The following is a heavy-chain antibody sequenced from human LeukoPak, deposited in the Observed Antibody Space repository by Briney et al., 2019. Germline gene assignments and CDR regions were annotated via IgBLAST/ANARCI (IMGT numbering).Heavy chain of an antibody. CDR3: AKAYYDILTGYYAPYYYYGMDV. CDR1: GYTFTSYY. D-gene: IGHD3-9*01. J-gene: IGHJ6*02. CDR2: INPSGGST. Sequence: GASVKVSCKASGYTFTSYYMHWVRQAPGQGLEWMGIINPSGGSTSYAQKFQGRVTMTRDTSTSTVYMELSRLRSEDTAVYYCAKAYYDILTGYYAPYYYYGMDVWGQGTTVTVSS. V-gene: IGHV1-46*03.